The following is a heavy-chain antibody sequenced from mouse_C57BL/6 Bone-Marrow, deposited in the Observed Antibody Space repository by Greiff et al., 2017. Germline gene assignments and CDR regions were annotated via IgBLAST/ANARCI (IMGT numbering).Heavy chain of an antibody. CDR1: GYTFTSYW. CDR3: ARGTGTRRFDY. CDR2: IDPSDSET. J-gene: IGHJ2*01. D-gene: IGHD4-1*01. Sequence: QVQLKQPGAELVRPGSSVKLSCKASGYTFTSYWMHWVKQRPIQGLEWIGNIDPSDSETHYNQKFKDKATLTVDKSSSTAYMQLSSLTSEDSAVYYCARGTGTRRFDYWGQGTTLTVSS. V-gene: IGHV1-52*01.